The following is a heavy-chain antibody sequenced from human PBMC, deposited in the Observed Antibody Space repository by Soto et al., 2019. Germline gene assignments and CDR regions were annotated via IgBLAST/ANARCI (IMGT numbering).Heavy chain of an antibody. J-gene: IGHJ4*02. Sequence: DVQLLEYGGGLIQRGGSLRLSCVGSGVTLKNYAMSWVRQAPGKGLEWVSGINSEGSIYYADSVKGRFSISKDNSKNTLFLQMNSLRADDTAVYYCATPRARDYDFWTGFHSWGQGTLVTVSS. CDR2: INSEGSI. V-gene: IGHV3-23*01. CDR3: ATPRARDYDFWTGFHS. D-gene: IGHD3-3*01. CDR1: GVTLKNYA.